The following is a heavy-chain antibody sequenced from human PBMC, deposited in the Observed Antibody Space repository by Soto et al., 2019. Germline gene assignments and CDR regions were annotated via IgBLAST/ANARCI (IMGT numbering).Heavy chain of an antibody. CDR1: GFTFSSYW. V-gene: IGHV3-7*04. CDR2: IKQDGSET. J-gene: IGHJ1*01. CDR3: ARDRDSGAGADFQH. D-gene: IGHD2-15*01. Sequence: VQLVESGGGLVQPGGSLRLSCAASGFTFSSYWMTWVRQAPGKGLEWVANIKQDGSETYYVDSVKGRFTISRDNAKNSLYLQMNSLRAEDTAVYYCARDRDSGAGADFQHWGQGTLVTVSS.